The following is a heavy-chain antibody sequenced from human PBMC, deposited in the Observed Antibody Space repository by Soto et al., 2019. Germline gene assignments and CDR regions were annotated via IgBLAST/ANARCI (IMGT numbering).Heavy chain of an antibody. CDR1: GDSFNDYY. D-gene: IGHD5-12*01. V-gene: IGHV1-2*02. J-gene: IGHJ6*03. CDR3: ARESGGATATLDYYYFYMDV. CDR2: INANGGGT. Sequence: VQLVQSGAEVKKPGASVKVSCKTSGDSFNDYYIHWVRQAPGQGLEWMGWINANGGGTKYAQRFQGRVTVTRETSIRTVYMELSSLRSDDTAVYYCARESGGATATLDYYYFYMDVWGKGTTFTVSS.